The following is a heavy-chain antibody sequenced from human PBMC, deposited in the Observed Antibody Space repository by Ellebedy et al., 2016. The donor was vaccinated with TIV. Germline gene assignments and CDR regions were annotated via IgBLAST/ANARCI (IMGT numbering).Heavy chain of an antibody. V-gene: IGHV3-33*08. Sequence: GESLKISXAASGFTFSSYGMHWVRQAPGKGLEWVAVIWYDGSNKYYADSVKGRFTTSRDNSKNTLYLQMNSLRAEDTAVYYCARDSSSSWLGKGPFDYWGQGTLVTVSS. CDR1: GFTFSSYG. J-gene: IGHJ4*02. CDR2: IWYDGSNK. D-gene: IGHD6-13*01. CDR3: ARDSSSSWLGKGPFDY.